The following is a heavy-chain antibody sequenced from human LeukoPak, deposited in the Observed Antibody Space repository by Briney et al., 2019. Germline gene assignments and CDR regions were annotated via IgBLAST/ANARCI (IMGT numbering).Heavy chain of an antibody. CDR2: FDPEDGET. CDR3: ATDRRYCSSTSCPRWDV. V-gene: IGHV1-24*01. Sequence: GASVKVSCKVSGYTLTELSMHWVRQAPGKGLEWMEGFDPEDGETIYAQKFQGRVTMTEDTSTDTAYMELSSLRSEDTAVYYCATDRRYCSSTSCPRWDVWGKGTTVTVSS. D-gene: IGHD2-2*01. J-gene: IGHJ6*04. CDR1: GYTLTELS.